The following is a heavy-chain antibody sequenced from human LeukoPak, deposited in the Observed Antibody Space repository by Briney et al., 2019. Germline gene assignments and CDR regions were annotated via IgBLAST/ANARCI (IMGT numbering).Heavy chain of an antibody. Sequence: PGGSLRLSCAASGFTFDDYAMHWVRQAPGKGLEWVSGISRNSGSIGYADSVKGRFTVSRDSTKNSLFLQMNTLGAEDTALYYCAKGSAANIGDYFDFWGQGTLVTVSS. V-gene: IGHV3-9*01. CDR3: AKGSAANIGDYFDF. CDR2: ISRNSGSI. J-gene: IGHJ4*02. D-gene: IGHD6-13*01. CDR1: GFTFDDYA.